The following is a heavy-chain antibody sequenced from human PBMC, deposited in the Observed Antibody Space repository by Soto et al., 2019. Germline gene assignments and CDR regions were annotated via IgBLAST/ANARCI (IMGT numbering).Heavy chain of an antibody. CDR3: GVAVAGPTAVGY. D-gene: IGHD6-19*01. CDR1: GFTFSSYW. Sequence: EVQLVESGGGLVQPGGSLRLSCAASGFTFSSYWMHWVRQAPGKGLVWVSRINSDGSSTSYADSVKGRFTISRDNAKNTLYLHMNSLRAEDTAVYYCGVAVAGPTAVGYWGQGTLGTVSS. V-gene: IGHV3-74*01. CDR2: INSDGSST. J-gene: IGHJ4*02.